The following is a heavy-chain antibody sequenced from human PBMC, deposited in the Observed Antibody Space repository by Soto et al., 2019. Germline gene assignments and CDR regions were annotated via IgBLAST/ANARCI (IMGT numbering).Heavy chain of an antibody. J-gene: IGHJ4*02. CDR2: IYYTGST. CDR1: GGSISNYY. D-gene: IGHD3-10*01. V-gene: IGHV4-59*01. CDR3: VRQPGH. Sequence: SETLSLTCTVSGGSISNYYWSWIRQPPGKGLEWIGYIYYTGSTNYNPSLKSRVTISVDTSKNQFSLKLSSVTAADTAVYYCVRQPGHWGQGTLVTVSS.